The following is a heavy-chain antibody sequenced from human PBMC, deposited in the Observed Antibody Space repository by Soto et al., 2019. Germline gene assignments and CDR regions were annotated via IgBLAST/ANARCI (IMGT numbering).Heavy chain of an antibody. J-gene: IGHJ4*02. V-gene: IGHV1-18*01. CDR3: ARDRSYYGSGSYYKPHFDY. CDR1: GYTFTSYG. Sequence: GASVKVSCKASGYTFTSYGISWVRQAPGQGLEWMGWISAYNGNTNYAQKLQGRVTMTTDTSTSTAYMELRSLRSDDTAVYYCARDRSYYGSGSYYKPHFDYWGQGTLVTVSS. CDR2: ISAYNGNT. D-gene: IGHD3-10*01.